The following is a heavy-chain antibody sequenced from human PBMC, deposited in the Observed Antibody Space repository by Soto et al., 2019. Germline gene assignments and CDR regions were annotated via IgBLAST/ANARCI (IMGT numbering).Heavy chain of an antibody. D-gene: IGHD4-17*01. V-gene: IGHV4-34*01. J-gene: IGHJ4*02. CDR2: INHSGST. Sequence: PSETLSLTCAVYGGSFSGYYWSWTRQPPGKGLEWIGEINHSGSTNYNPSLKSRVTISVDTSKNQFSLKLSSVTAADTAVYYCARDGVTTIDYWGQGTLVTVSS. CDR1: GGSFSGYY. CDR3: ARDGVTTIDY.